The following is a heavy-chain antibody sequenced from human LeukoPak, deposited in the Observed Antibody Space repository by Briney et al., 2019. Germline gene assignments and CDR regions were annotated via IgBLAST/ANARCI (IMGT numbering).Heavy chain of an antibody. Sequence: SETLSLTCTVSGGSISSGGYYWSWIRQHPGKGLEWIGYIYYGGSTYYNPSLKSRVTISVDTSKNQFSLKLSSVTAADTTVYYCARELYDPSNWFDPWGQGTLVTVSS. V-gene: IGHV4-31*03. CDR2: IYYGGST. D-gene: IGHD3-3*01. J-gene: IGHJ5*02. CDR3: ARELYDPSNWFDP. CDR1: GGSISSGGYY.